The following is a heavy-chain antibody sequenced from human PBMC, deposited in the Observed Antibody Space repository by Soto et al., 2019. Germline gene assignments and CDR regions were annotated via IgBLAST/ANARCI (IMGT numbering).Heavy chain of an antibody. V-gene: IGHV4-39*01. CDR1: GGSISSSSYY. CDR3: ATPRDNIVATMDFDY. D-gene: IGHD5-12*01. J-gene: IGHJ4*02. CDR2: IYYSGST. Sequence: SETLSLTCTVSGGSISSSSYYWGWIRQPPGKGLEWIGSIYYSGSTYYNPSLKSRVTISVDTSKNQFSLKLSSVTAADTAVYYCATPRDNIVATMDFDYWGQGTLVTVSS.